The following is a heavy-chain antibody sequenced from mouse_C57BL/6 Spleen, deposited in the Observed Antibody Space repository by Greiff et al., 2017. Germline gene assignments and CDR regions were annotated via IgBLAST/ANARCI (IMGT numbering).Heavy chain of an antibody. J-gene: IGHJ4*01. V-gene: IGHV1-76*01. D-gene: IGHD2-2*01. CDR3: ARGGGLRRAMDY. CDR2: IYPGSGNT. CDR1: GYTFTDYY. Sequence: QVQLQQSGAELVRPGASVKLSCKASGYTFTDYYITWVKQRPGHGLEWIARIYPGSGNTYYTEKVKGKATMTADKSYSTAYMQLSSLTSEDSAVYFSARGGGLRRAMDYWGKGTSVTVSS.